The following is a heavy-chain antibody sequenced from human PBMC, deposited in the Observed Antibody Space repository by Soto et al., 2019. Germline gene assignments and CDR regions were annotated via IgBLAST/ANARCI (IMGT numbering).Heavy chain of an antibody. CDR3: ARDRSCSGGSCDPRRDYYGMDV. CDR2: IIPILGIA. CDR1: VGTFSSYT. V-gene: IGHV1-69*08. Sequence: QVQLVQSGAEVKKPGSSVKVSCKASVGTFSSYTISWVRQAPGQGLEWMGRIIPILGIANYAQKFQGRVTITADKSTSTAYMEMSSLTSEDTAVYYCARDRSCSGGSCDPRRDYYGMDVWGQGTTVTVSS. J-gene: IGHJ6*02. D-gene: IGHD2-15*01.